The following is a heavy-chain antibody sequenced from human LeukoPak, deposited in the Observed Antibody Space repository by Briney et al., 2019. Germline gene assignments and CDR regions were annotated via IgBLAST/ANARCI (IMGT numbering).Heavy chain of an antibody. CDR2: IYSGGST. CDR3: AKALAAAGKDYIDH. Sequence: GGSLRLSCAASGFTVSSNYMSWVRQAPGKGLEWVSVIYSGGSTYYADSVKGRFTISRDNSKNTVYLHMNSLRGEDTAVYYCAKALAAAGKDYIDHWGQGTLVTVSS. CDR1: GFTVSSNY. V-gene: IGHV3-53*05. D-gene: IGHD6-13*01. J-gene: IGHJ4*02.